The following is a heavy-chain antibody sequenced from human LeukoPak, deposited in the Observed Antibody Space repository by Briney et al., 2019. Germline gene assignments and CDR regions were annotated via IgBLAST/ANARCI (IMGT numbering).Heavy chain of an antibody. D-gene: IGHD2-15*01. CDR1: GFTFSNYA. V-gene: IGHV3-48*01. CDR3: ARDRAAIDY. Sequence: GGSLRLSCAASGFTFSNYAMNWVRQAPGKGLERLSYISSSSTIYNADSVKGRFTISRDNAKNSLYLQMNSLRAEDTAVYYCARDRAAIDYWGQGTLVTVSS. J-gene: IGHJ4*02. CDR2: ISSSSTI.